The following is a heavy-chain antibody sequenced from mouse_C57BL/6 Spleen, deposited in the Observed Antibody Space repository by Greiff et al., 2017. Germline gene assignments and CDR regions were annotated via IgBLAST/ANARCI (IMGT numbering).Heavy chain of an antibody. CDR2: IYPNSGST. CDR3: VDYGSSFYWYVDV. D-gene: IGHD1-1*01. J-gene: IGHJ1*03. Sequence: QVQLQQPGAELVKPGASVKLSCKASGYTFTSYWMHWVKQRPGQGLEWIGMIYPNSGSTNYNAKFKSKATLTVDKSSSTAYIQLSSLTSEDSAVYYCVDYGSSFYWYVDVWGTGTTVTVSS. V-gene: IGHV1-64*01. CDR1: GYTFTSYW.